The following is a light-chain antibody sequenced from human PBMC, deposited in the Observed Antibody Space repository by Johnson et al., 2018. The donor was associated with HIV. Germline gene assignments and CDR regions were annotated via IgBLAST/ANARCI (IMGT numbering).Light chain of an antibody. V-gene: IGLV1-51*01. J-gene: IGLJ1*01. CDR3: GTWDNTLNVYV. CDR1: SSNIGNAY. Sequence: QSVLTQPPSVSAAPGQKVTISCSGSSSNIGNAYVFWYQQFPHRAPKLLISDNNKRPSGIPDRFSGSKSGASATLDITGLQPGDEADYYCGTWDNTLNVYVFGTGTKVTVL. CDR2: DNN.